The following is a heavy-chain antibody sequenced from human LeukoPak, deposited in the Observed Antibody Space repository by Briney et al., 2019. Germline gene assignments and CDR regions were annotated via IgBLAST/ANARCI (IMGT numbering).Heavy chain of an antibody. V-gene: IGHV4-59*01. Sequence: SETLSLTCTVSGGSISSYYWSWIRQPPGKGLEWIGYIYYRGSTNYSPSLKSRVTISVDTSKNQFSLRLSSVTAADTAVYYCARDRGCSGGSCYYDYWGQGTLVTVSS. J-gene: IGHJ4*02. D-gene: IGHD2-15*01. CDR3: ARDRGCSGGSCYYDY. CDR2: IYYRGST. CDR1: GGSISSYY.